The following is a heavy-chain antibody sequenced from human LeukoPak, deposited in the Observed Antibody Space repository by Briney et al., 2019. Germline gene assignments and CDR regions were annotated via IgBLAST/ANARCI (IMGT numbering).Heavy chain of an antibody. Sequence: PGGSMRLACAASGFTFSDHYMSWIRQAPGRGLEWVSYISSSGSPIYYADSVKGRFTISRDNAKNSLYLQMNSLGAEDTAVYYCASPGSGSYSQFDYWGQGTLVTVSS. CDR1: GFTFSDHY. V-gene: IGHV3-11*04. D-gene: IGHD3-10*01. J-gene: IGHJ4*02. CDR3: ASPGSGSYSQFDY. CDR2: ISSSGSPI.